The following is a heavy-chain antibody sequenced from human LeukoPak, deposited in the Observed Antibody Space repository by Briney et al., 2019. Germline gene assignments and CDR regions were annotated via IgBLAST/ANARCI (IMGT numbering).Heavy chain of an antibody. CDR1: GGSISSGGYY. CDR3: AGLGEAYYYGSGSYHYGMDV. Sequence: SETLSLTCTVSGGSISSGGYYWSWIRQHPGKGLEWIGYIYYSGSTYYNPSLKSRVTISVDTSKNQFSLKLSSVTAADTAVYYCAGLGEAYYYGSGSYHYGMDVWGQGTTVTVSS. J-gene: IGHJ6*02. CDR2: IYYSGST. V-gene: IGHV4-31*03. D-gene: IGHD3-10*01.